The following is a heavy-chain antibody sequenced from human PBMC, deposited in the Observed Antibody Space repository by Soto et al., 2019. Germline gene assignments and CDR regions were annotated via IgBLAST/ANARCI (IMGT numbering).Heavy chain of an antibody. V-gene: IGHV4-30-4*01. J-gene: IGHJ4*02. Sequence: SETLSLTCTVSGGSISSGDYYWSWIRQPPGKGLEWIGYIYYSGSTYYNPSLKSRVTISVDTSKNQFSLKLSSVTAADTAVYYCAREEDILTGYYNDYWGQGTLVTVPS. CDR2: IYYSGST. D-gene: IGHD3-9*01. CDR1: GGSISSGDYY. CDR3: AREEDILTGYYNDY.